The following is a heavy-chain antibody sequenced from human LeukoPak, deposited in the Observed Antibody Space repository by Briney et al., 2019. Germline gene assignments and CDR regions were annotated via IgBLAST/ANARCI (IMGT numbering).Heavy chain of an antibody. Sequence: GGSLRLSCAASGFTFSSYEMNWVRQAPGKGLEWVSYISSSGSTIYYADSVKGRFTISRDNAKNSLYLQMNSLRAEDTAVYYCARIWRSSSWYGPFDYWGQGALVTVSS. D-gene: IGHD6-13*01. CDR1: GFTFSSYE. CDR2: ISSSGSTI. V-gene: IGHV3-48*03. J-gene: IGHJ4*02. CDR3: ARIWRSSSWYGPFDY.